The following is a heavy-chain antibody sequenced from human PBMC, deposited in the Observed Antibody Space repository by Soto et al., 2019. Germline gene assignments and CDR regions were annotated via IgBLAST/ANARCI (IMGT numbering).Heavy chain of an antibody. CDR2: IYTGGST. D-gene: IGHD3-3*01. J-gene: IGHJ4*02. V-gene: IGHV3-66*01. CDR1: GFTVSSNY. Sequence: TGGSLRLSCAVSGFTVSSNYMSWVRQAPGKGLEWVSVIYTGGSTYYADSVKDRFTISRDYSKNTLYLQMNSLRVEDTAVYYCARGARGFWSGYYWGQGTLVTVSS. CDR3: ARGARGFWSGYY.